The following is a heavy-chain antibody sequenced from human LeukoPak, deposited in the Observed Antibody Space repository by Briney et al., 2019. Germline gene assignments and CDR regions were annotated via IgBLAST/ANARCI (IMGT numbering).Heavy chain of an antibody. CDR1: GYTFNTYA. CDR3: ARGSLTQQLRPDY. D-gene: IGHD6-13*01. Sequence: ASVKVSCKASGYTFNTYAMNWVRPPPGQGREWMGWINANTGNPTYAQGFRGRFVFSLDTSVSTAYLQISSLKAEDTAVYYCARGSLTQQLRPDYWGQGTLVTVSS. CDR2: INANTGNP. V-gene: IGHV7-4-1*02. J-gene: IGHJ4*02.